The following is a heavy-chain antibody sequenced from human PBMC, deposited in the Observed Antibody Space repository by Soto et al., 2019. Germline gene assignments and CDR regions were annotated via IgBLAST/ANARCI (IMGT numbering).Heavy chain of an antibody. CDR1: GFTFSSYA. CDR2: ISGSGGST. D-gene: IGHD6-19*01. J-gene: IGHJ4*02. V-gene: IGHV3-23*01. CDR3: ASRTSGWYFDY. Sequence: EVQLLESVGGLVQPGGSLRLSCTASGFTFSSYAMNWVRQAPGKGLEWVSVISGSGGSTYYADSVKGRLTISRDNSKNKLYLQMNSLRAEDTAVYYCASRTSGWYFDYWGQGTLVTVSS.